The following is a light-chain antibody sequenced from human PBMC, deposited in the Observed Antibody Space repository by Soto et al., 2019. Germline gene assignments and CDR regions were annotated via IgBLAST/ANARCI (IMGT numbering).Light chain of an antibody. CDR2: LGS. CDR3: MQATQFPLT. V-gene: IGKV2-28*01. Sequence: DIVMTQSPLSLPVTPGEPASISCRSSQSLLHSNGYNYLDWYLQKPGQSPQLLIYLGSNRASGVPDRFSGSGAGTDFTLKISRVEADDVGTYYCMQATQFPLTFGGGTKVDIK. J-gene: IGKJ4*01. CDR1: QSLLHSNGYNY.